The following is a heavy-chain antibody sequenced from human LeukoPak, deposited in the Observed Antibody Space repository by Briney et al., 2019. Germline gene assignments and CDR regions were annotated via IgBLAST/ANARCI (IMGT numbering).Heavy chain of an antibody. J-gene: IGHJ4*02. CDR3: ARGSPADY. Sequence: GASVKVSCKASGGTFSNYAISWVRQAPGQGLEWMGRIIPILEMTNYTQKFQGRVTITADKSTGTAYMELYNLRSEDTAVYYCARGSPADYWGQGTLVTVSS. CDR1: GGTFSNYA. V-gene: IGHV1-69*04. CDR2: IIPILEMT. D-gene: IGHD2-2*01.